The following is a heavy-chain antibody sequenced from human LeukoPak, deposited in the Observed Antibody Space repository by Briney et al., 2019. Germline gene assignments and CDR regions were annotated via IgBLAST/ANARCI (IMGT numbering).Heavy chain of an antibody. CDR2: IQNDGSEV. CDR1: GFTFSNYG. CDR3: ARGYYDFWSGNIDY. V-gene: IGHV3-30*02. Sequence: PGGSLRLSCVASGFTFSNYGIHWVRQAPGKGLEWVAFIQNDGSEVFYVDSVKGRFTISRDNSRDTLYLQMNSLRAEDTAVYYCARGYYDFWSGNIDYWGQGTLVTVSS. D-gene: IGHD3-3*01. J-gene: IGHJ4*02.